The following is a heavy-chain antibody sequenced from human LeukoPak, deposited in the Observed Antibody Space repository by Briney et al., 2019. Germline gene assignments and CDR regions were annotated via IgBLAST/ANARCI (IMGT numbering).Heavy chain of an antibody. Sequence: GGSLRLSCAASGFTFSSYGMHWVRQAPGKGLEWVAFIRYDGSNKYYADSVKGRFTISRDNSKNTLYLQMNSLRAEDTAVYYCAKVRLRYFDWLSTPGEYFQHWGQGTLDTVSS. J-gene: IGHJ1*01. CDR3: AKVRLRYFDWLSTPGEYFQH. CDR1: GFTFSSYG. V-gene: IGHV3-30*02. D-gene: IGHD3-9*01. CDR2: IRYDGSNK.